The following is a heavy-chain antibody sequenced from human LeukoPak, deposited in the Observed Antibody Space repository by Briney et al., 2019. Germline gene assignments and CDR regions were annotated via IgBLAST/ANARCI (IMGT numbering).Heavy chain of an antibody. V-gene: IGHV4-4*02. CDR3: AGLVGRYSSGLYYYYFDY. D-gene: IGHD3-22*01. CDR1: GDSINSLDL. CDR2: MYLSGTT. Sequence: AETLSLTCTVSGDSINSLDLWSWVRQPPGKGLEWIGEMYLSGTTHSNPSVKSRVTISIDKSKNQFFLNLSSVTAADTAVYYCAGLVGRYSSGLYYYYFDYWGQGTLVTVSS. J-gene: IGHJ4*02.